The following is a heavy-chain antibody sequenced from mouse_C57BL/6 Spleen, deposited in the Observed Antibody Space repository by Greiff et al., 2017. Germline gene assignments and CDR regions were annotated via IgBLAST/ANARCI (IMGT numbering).Heavy chain of an antibody. CDR1: GYTFTSYN. D-gene: IGHD4-1*01. J-gene: IGHJ2*02. CDR3: AIRGTGTGFDY. Sequence: QVQLQQSGAELVRPGASVKMSCKASGYTFTSYNMHWVKQTPRPGLEWIGAIYPGNGDTAYTQKFKGKATLTVDKYSSTAYLQLISLTSDDSAVYFCAIRGTGTGFDYWGQGTSLTVSS. V-gene: IGHV1-12*01. CDR2: IYPGNGDT.